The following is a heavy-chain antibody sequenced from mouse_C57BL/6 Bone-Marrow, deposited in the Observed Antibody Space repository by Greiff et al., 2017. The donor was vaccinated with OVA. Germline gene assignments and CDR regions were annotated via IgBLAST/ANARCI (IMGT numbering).Heavy chain of an antibody. V-gene: IGHV1-81*01. CDR3: ARGGLYDGYLCFDY. CDR1: GYTFTSYG. Sequence: QVQLQQSGAELARPGASVKLSCKASGYTFTSYGISWVKQRTGQGLEWIGEIYPRSGNTYYNEKFKGKATLTADKSSSTAYMELRSLTSEDSAVYFCARGGLYDGYLCFDYWGQGTTLTVSS. CDR2: IYPRSGNT. D-gene: IGHD2-3*01. J-gene: IGHJ2*01.